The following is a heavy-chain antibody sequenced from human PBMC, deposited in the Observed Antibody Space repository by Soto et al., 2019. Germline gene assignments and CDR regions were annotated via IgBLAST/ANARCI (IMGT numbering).Heavy chain of an antibody. CDR1: GGSVSSGSYY. Sequence: PSETLSLTCTVSGGSVSSGSYYWSWIRQPPGKGLEWIGYIYYSGSTNYNPSLKSRVTISVDTSKNQFSLKLSSATAADTAVYYCARERYNWNDPAKWYFDYWGQGTLVTVSS. CDR3: ARERYNWNDPAKWYFDY. V-gene: IGHV4-61*01. D-gene: IGHD1-1*01. CDR2: IYYSGST. J-gene: IGHJ4*02.